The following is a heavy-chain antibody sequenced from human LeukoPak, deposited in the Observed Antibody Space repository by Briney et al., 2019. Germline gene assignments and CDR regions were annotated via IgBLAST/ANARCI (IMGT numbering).Heavy chain of an antibody. CDR3: ARDQEGFDY. Sequence: ASVKVSCKASGYTLTSNYIHWVRQAPGQGLEWMGMIYPRDGSTSYAQEFQGRVTVTRDTSTSTVHMELSGLRSEDTAVYYCARDQEGFDYWGQGTLVTVSS. CDR2: IYPRDGST. CDR1: GYTLTSNY. J-gene: IGHJ4*02. V-gene: IGHV1-46*01.